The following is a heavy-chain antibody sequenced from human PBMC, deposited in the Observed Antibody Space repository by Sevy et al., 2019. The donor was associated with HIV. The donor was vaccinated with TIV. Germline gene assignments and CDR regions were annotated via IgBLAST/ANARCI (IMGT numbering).Heavy chain of an antibody. V-gene: IGHV3-7*01. J-gene: IGHJ1*01. CDR1: GLTFSSYW. CDR3: TSILPAGVPAEYFQH. D-gene: IGHD2-2*01. Sequence: GGSLRLSCAASGLTFSSYWMTWVRQAPGKGLEWVANINQGGSQEYYVDSVKGRFTISRDNAKNSLYLQMNSLVAEDTAVYYCTSILPAGVPAEYFQHWGQGTLVTVSS. CDR2: INQGGSQE.